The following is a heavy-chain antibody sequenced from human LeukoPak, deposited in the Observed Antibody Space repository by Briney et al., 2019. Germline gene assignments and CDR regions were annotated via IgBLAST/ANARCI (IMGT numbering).Heavy chain of an antibody. V-gene: IGHV3-66*01. J-gene: IGHJ4*02. Sequence: GGSLRLSCAASGFTVSSNYMSWVRQAPGKGLEWVSVIYSGGSTYYADSVKGRFTISRGNSKNTLYLQMNSLRAEDTAVYYCARGVVVPYYFDYWGQGTLVTVSS. CDR1: GFTVSSNY. CDR2: IYSGGST. CDR3: ARGVVVPYYFDY. D-gene: IGHD2-21*01.